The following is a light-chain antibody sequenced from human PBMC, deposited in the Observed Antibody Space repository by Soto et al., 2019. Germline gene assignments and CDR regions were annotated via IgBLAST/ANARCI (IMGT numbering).Light chain of an antibody. CDR3: QQYGSSRT. V-gene: IGKV3-20*01. CDR2: GAS. CDR1: QSVSSSY. J-gene: IGKJ1*01. Sequence: EIVLTQSPGTLSLSPGEKATISCRASQSVSSSYLAWYQQKPGQAPRLLIYGASSRATGIPDRFSGSGSGTDLTLTISRLEPEDFAVYYCQQYGSSRTFGQGTKV.